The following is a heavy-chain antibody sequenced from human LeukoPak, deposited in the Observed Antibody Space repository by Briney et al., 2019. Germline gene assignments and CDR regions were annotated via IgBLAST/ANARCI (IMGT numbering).Heavy chain of an antibody. J-gene: IGHJ6*02. CDR1: GYTFSGNY. V-gene: IGHV1-2*02. CDR3: AREYGSGTSARYYYYYGMDV. Sequence: ASVKVSCKASGYTFSGNYLHWVRQAPRQGLEWMGWINPNSGGTNYVQNFQGRVTMTRDTSLTTAYMELSRLRSDDTAVYYCAREYGSGTSARYYYYYGMDVWGQGTTVTVSS. CDR2: INPNSGGT. D-gene: IGHD3-10*01.